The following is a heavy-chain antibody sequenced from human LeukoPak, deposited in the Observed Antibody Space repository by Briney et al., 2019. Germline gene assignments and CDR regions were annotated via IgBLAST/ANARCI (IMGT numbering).Heavy chain of an antibody. CDR3: ARAVLATKSEHWFDS. Sequence: SSETLSLTCTVSGGSISSSSYYWGWIRQPPGKGLEWIGSIYYSGNTFYKSSLKSRVTISVDTPKNQFSLNLSSVTAADTAMYYCARAVLATKSEHWFDSWGQGTLVTVSS. J-gene: IGHJ5*01. CDR1: GGSISSSSYY. CDR2: IYYSGNT. V-gene: IGHV4-39*07. D-gene: IGHD2-8*01.